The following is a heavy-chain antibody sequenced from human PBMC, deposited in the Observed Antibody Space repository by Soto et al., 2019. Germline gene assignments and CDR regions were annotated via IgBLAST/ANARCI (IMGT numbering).Heavy chain of an antibody. Sequence: VGSLRLSCAASGFTFSSYSMNWVRQAPGKGLEWVSSISSSSSYIYYADSVKGRFTISRDNAKNSLYLQMNSLRAEDTAVYYCARYYYYYGSGSYYNGAYYYYGMDVWGQGTTVTVSS. CDR2: ISSSSSYI. J-gene: IGHJ6*02. D-gene: IGHD3-10*01. V-gene: IGHV3-21*01. CDR1: GFTFSSYS. CDR3: ARYYYYYGSGSYYNGAYYYYGMDV.